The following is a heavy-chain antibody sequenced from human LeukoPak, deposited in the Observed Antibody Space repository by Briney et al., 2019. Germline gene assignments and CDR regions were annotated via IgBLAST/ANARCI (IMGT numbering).Heavy chain of an antibody. CDR3: AREFNGQTLDY. CDR1: GFTFSSYA. CDR2: ISGSGANT. V-gene: IGHV3-23*01. J-gene: IGHJ4*02. Sequence: GGSLRLSCAASGFTFSSYAMTWVRQAPGKGLEWVSTISGSGANTYYADSVKGRFTISRDNSKNTLYLQMNSLRAEDTAVYYCAREFNGQTLDYWGQGTLVTVSS. D-gene: IGHD2-8*01.